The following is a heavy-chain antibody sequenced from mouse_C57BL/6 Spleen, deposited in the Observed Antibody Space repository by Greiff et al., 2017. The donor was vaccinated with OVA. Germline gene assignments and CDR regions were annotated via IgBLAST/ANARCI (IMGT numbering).Heavy chain of an antibody. V-gene: IGHV1-82*01. Sequence: QVQLQQSGPELVKPGASVKISCKASGYAFSSSWMNWVKQRPGKGLEWIGRIYPGDGDTNYNGKFKGKATLTADKSSSTAYMQLSSLTSEDSAVYFCARSWEGAMDYWGQGTSVTVSS. CDR2: IYPGDGDT. CDR3: ARSWEGAMDY. J-gene: IGHJ4*01. CDR1: GYAFSSSW. D-gene: IGHD4-1*01.